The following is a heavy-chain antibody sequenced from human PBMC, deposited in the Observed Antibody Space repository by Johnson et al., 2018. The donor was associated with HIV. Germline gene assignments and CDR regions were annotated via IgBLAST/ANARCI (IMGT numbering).Heavy chain of an antibody. V-gene: IGHV3-13*01. Sequence: VQLVESGGGLVQPGGSLRLSCAASGFTLSRYDMHWVRQATGKGLEWVSAIGTAGDTYYPGSVKGRFTISRDNSKNTLYLQMGSLRAEDMAVYYCARRDNDAFDIWGQGTMVTVSS. CDR2: IGTAGDT. CDR1: GFTLSRYD. CDR3: ARRDNDAFDI. J-gene: IGHJ3*02.